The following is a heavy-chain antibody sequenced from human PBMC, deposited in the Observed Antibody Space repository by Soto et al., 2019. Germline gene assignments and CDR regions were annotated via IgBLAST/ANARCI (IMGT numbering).Heavy chain of an antibody. Sequence: GGSLRLSCAASGFTFSSYAMSWVRQAPGKGLEWVSAISGSGGSTYYADSVKGRFTISRDNSKNTLYLQMNSLRAEDTAVYYCAKGDFWSGYYPPNKFDYWGQGTLVTVSS. CDR1: GFTFSSYA. V-gene: IGHV3-23*01. CDR3: AKGDFWSGYYPPNKFDY. CDR2: ISGSGGST. D-gene: IGHD3-3*01. J-gene: IGHJ4*02.